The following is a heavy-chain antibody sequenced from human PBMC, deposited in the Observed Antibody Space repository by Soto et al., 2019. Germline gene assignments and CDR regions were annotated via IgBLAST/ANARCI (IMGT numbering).Heavy chain of an antibody. J-gene: IGHJ3*02. CDR2: INSDESIT. CDR3: ARVQYYASSGPDAFDM. CDR1: GFTFGSYW. D-gene: IGHD3-22*01. V-gene: IGHV3-74*01. Sequence: GGSLRLACGASGFTFGSYWIHWVRQAPGKGLVWVSRINSDESITRYADSVKGRFTISRDNAKSTLYLQMNSLRAEDTAVYYCARVQYYASSGPDAFDMWGQGTMVTVSS.